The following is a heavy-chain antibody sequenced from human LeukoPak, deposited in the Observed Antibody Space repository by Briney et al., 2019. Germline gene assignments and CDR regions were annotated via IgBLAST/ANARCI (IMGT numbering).Heavy chain of an antibody. D-gene: IGHD2-2*02. V-gene: IGHV5-51*01. J-gene: IGHJ6*02. CDR1: GYSFMDYW. Sequence: GESLKISCKGSGYSFMDYWIGWVRQMPGKGPEGMGIIFPHDSHTRYSPSFQRQVSISVDRSISTAYLQWGSLKASDTAMYYCARPGIRGCTSTNCYTSYFYYGMDVWGQGTTVTVSS. CDR2: IFPHDSHT. CDR3: ARPGIRGCTSTNCYTSYFYYGMDV.